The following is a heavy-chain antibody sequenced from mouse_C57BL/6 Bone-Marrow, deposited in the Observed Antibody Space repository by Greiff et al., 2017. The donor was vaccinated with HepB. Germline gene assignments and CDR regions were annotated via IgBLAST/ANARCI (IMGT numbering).Heavy chain of an antibody. CDR1: GYTFTSYW. CDR2: IHPSGSDT. CDR3: ASYYYGSSGNWYFDV. J-gene: IGHJ1*03. Sequence: VQLQQPGAELVKPGASVKLSCKASGYTFTSYWMHWVKQRPGQGLEWIGSIHPSGSDTNYNQKFKGKATLAVDKSSSTAYMQISSLTSEDSAVYYCASYYYGSSGNWYFDVWGTGTTVTVSS. V-gene: IGHV1-74*01. D-gene: IGHD1-1*01.